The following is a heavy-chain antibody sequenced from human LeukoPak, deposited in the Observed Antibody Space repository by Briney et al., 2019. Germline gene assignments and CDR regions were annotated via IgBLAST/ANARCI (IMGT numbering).Heavy chain of an antibody. J-gene: IGHJ4*02. CDR1: GDSISSSCYY. D-gene: IGHD2-2*01. Sequence: PSETLSLTCTVSGDSISSSCYYGGWIRQPPGKGLGWIGSITYSGSTYYNPSLNSRVTTSVDTSKNQFSLKLSSVTAADTAVYYCARQEISSNKFDYWGQGTLVTVSS. V-gene: IGHV4-39*01. CDR2: ITYSGST. CDR3: ARQEISSNKFDY.